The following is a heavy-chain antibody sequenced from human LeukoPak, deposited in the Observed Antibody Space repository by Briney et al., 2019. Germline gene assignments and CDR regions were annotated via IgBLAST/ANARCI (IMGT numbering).Heavy chain of an antibody. CDR2: INHSGST. D-gene: IGHD6-19*01. CDR3: ARGHGSSGWYYFDY. Sequence: PSETLSLTCAVYGGSFSGYYWSWIRQPPGKGLEWIGEINHSGSTNYNPSLKSRVTISVDTSKNQFSLKLSSVTAADTAVYYCARGHGSSGWYYFDYWGQGTLVTVSS. CDR1: GGSFSGYY. J-gene: IGHJ4*02. V-gene: IGHV4-34*01.